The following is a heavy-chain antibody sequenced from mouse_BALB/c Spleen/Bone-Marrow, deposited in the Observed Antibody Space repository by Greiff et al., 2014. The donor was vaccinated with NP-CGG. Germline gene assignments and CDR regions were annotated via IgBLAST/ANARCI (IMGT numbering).Heavy chain of an antibody. CDR2: ILPGSASN. Sequence: QVQLQQSGAELMKPGASVKISCKATGYTFSGYWVGGGKERPGHGLGWIGEILPGSASNKYNEKFKGKVTFIADTSSNTACLQLSSLTSEDSAVYYCARRYGKGWYFDVWGAGTTVTVSS. CDR1: GYTFSGYW. CDR3: ARRYGKGWYFDV. D-gene: IGHD2-1*01. V-gene: IGHV1-9*01. J-gene: IGHJ1*01.